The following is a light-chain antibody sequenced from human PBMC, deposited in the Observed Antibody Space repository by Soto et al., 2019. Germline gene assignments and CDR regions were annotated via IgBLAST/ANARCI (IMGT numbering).Light chain of an antibody. CDR2: DAS. V-gene: IGKV3D-11*01. J-gene: IGKJ1*01. CDR1: PGVSSH. CDR3: QQRTNWPWT. Sequence: IVLTQSPGTPSLSSGGKGTLSCRASPGVSSHLALYQQKPGQAPRLLIYDASNRATGIPARFSGSGSGTDFTLTISSLEPEDFAVYYCQQRTNWPWTFGQGTKVEIK.